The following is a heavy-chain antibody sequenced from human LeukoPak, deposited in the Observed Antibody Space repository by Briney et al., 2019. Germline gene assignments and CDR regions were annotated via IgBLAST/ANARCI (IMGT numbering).Heavy chain of an antibody. CDR3: ARGVYN. CDR2: IYAGGNT. J-gene: IGHJ4*02. D-gene: IGHD2-8*01. CDR1: GFTVSNSY. Sequence: GGSLRLSCAASGFTVSNSYMSWVRQAPGKGLEWVSVIYAGGNTYYADSVKGRFTISRDNSENTLYLQMNSLRPEDTAVYYCARGVYNWGQGTLVTVSS. V-gene: IGHV3-66*02.